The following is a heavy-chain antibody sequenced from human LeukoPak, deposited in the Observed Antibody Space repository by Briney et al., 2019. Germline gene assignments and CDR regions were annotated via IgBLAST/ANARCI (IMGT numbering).Heavy chain of an antibody. CDR2: VYPGDSHT. Sequence: GESLKISCQGSGYSFTNYWIGWVRHMPGRGLDWIAIVYPGDSHTKYNPSFQGQVTISADKSSSTAYLQWISLRASDTAIYYCVRTPTCSSGSCYPNWFDSWGQGTLVTVSS. J-gene: IGHJ5*01. D-gene: IGHD2-15*01. CDR3: VRTPTCSSGSCYPNWFDS. V-gene: IGHV5-51*01. CDR1: GYSFTNYW.